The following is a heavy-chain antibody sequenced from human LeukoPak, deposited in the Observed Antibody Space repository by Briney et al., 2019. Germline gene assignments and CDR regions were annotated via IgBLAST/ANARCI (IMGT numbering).Heavy chain of an antibody. CDR2: ISYDGTNK. D-gene: IGHD2-21*02. V-gene: IGHV3-30-3*01. Sequence: GGSLRLSCAASGFTFSKYVMHWVRQAPGKGPEWLAVISYDGTNKYYADSVKGRFTISRDNSKNTLSLQMNSLRAEDTALYYCARGFVLGAAKNYFDYWGQGALVTVSS. CDR1: GFTFSKYV. CDR3: ARGFVLGAAKNYFDY. J-gene: IGHJ4*02.